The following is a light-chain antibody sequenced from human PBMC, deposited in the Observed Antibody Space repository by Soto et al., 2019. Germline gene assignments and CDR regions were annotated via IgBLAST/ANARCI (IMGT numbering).Light chain of an antibody. J-gene: IGLJ3*02. CDR3: TSYSRYRVLV. CDR2: GNS. CDR1: SSNIGAGYD. V-gene: IGLV1-40*01. Sequence: QSVLTQPPSVSGAPGQRVTISCTGSSSNIGAGYDVHWYQQLPGTAPKLLIYGNSNRPSGVPDRFSGSKSGTSASLAITGLQAEDEADYYCTSYSRYRVLVFGGGTQLTVL.